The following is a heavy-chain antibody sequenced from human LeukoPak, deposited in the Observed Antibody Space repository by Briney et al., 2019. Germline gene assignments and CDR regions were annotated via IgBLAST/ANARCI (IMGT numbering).Heavy chain of an antibody. D-gene: IGHD3-22*01. V-gene: IGHV3-30*18. CDR2: IPYDGSNK. CDR3: AKDYDYYYDSSGYY. J-gene: IGHJ4*02. Sequence: PGGSLRLSCAASGFTFSSYGMHWVRQAPGKGLEWVAVIPYDGSNKYYADSVKGRFTISRDNSKNTLYLQMNSLRAEDTAVYYCAKDYDYYYDSSGYYWGQGTLVTVSS. CDR1: GFTFSSYG.